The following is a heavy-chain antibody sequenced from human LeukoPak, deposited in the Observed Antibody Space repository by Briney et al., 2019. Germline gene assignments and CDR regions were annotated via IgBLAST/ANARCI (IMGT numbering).Heavy chain of an antibody. CDR2: ISSGGSII. CDR3: ARDFRTP. CDR1: GFTFSGYE. V-gene: IGHV3-48*03. D-gene: IGHD2-15*01. Sequence: RGSLRLSCEASGFTFSGYEMNWVRQAPGKGLEWVSYISSGGSIIYYADSVKGRFTISRDNANNSLYLQMNSLRAEDTAVYYCARDFRTPWGQGTLVTVSS. J-gene: IGHJ4*02.